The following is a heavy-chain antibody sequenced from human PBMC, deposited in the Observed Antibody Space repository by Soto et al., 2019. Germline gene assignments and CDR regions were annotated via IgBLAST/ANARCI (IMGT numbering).Heavy chain of an antibody. CDR3: ARVLLGPKGNWLDP. V-gene: IGHV4-61*01. CDR1: GGSINSHNNY. D-gene: IGHD2-15*01. J-gene: IGHJ5*02. CDR2: VHNSGST. Sequence: QVQLQESGPGLVRPSETLSLTCSVSGGSINSHNNYWTWIRQAPGKGLESIGYVHNSGSTNYNPSLVNRVPLSMDTSNNQFSLALTSVTAADSAVYYCARVLLGPKGNWLDPWGRGTLVTVSS.